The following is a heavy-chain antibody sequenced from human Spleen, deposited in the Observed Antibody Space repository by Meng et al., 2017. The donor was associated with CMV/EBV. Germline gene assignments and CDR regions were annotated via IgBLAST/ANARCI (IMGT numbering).Heavy chain of an antibody. Sequence: VQLAGPVGGLVPPGGFLGLSCEASGFTFSRHLMHWVRQALGKGLVWVSRISSDGDRISYADSVKGRFTISRDNVKDTLHLQMHSLGVEDSAMYYCVRGVAEFLGWELGHWGQGALVTVSS. D-gene: IGHD1-26*01. V-gene: IGHV3-74*01. CDR2: ISSDGDRI. CDR3: VRGVAEFLGWELGH. J-gene: IGHJ4*02. CDR1: GFTFSRHL.